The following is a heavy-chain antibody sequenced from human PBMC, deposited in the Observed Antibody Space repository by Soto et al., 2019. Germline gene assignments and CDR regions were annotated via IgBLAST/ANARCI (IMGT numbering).Heavy chain of an antibody. CDR3: TRDFSVDIVLMVYAPVSHMDV. CDR1: GFTFGDYA. D-gene: IGHD2-8*01. Sequence: GGSLRLSCTASGFTFGDYAMSWFRQAPGKGLEWVGFIRSKAYGGTTEYAASVKGRFTISRDDSKSIAYLQMNSLKTEDTAVYYCTRDFSVDIVLMVYAPVSHMDVWGKGTTVTVSS. CDR2: IRSKAYGGTT. J-gene: IGHJ6*03. V-gene: IGHV3-49*03.